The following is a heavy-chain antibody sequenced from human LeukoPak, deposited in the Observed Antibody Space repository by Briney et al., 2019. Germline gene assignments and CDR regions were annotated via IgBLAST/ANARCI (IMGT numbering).Heavy chain of an antibody. V-gene: IGHV1-46*01. D-gene: IGHD6-13*01. CDR2: INPTGGST. CDR1: GYTFTTYY. CDR3: ALYSSTWY. Sequence: ASVKVSCKASGYTFTTYYIHWVRQAPGQGLRWMGIINPTGGSTTYAQKFQGRVTITRDTSTSTVFMELNSLRSEDTAVYYCALYSSTWYWGQGTLVTVSS. J-gene: IGHJ4*02.